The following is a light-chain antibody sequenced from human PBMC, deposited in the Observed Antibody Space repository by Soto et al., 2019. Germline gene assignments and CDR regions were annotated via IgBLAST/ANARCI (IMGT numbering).Light chain of an antibody. J-gene: IGKJ5*01. CDR1: QSVSSSY. CDR2: GAS. V-gene: IGKV3D-15*01. CDR3: QQYNNWPIT. Sequence: EIVLTRSPGTLSFSPSERATLSSGPSQSVSSSYLAWYQQKPGQAPRLLIYGASSRATGIPARFSGSGSGTEFTLTISSLQSEDFAVYYCQQYNNWPITFGQGTRLEIK.